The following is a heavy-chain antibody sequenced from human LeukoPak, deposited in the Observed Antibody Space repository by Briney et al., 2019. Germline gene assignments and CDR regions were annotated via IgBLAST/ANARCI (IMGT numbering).Heavy chain of an antibody. CDR1: GFTFSSYA. V-gene: IGHV3-30-3*01. J-gene: IGHJ6*02. CDR3: ARAQVDTAMAGYYYGMDV. CDR2: ISYDGSNK. D-gene: IGHD5-18*01. Sequence: GRSLRLSCAASGFTFSSYAMHWVRQAPGKGLEWVPVISYDGSNKYYADSVKGRFTISRDNSKNTLYLQMNSLRAEDTAVYYCARAQVDTAMAGYYYGMDVWGQGTTVTVSS.